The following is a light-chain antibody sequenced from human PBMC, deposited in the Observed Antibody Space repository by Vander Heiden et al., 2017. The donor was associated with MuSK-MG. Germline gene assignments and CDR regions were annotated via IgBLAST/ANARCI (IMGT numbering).Light chain of an antibody. V-gene: IGLV2-14*01. Sequence: QSALTQPASVSGSPGQSITISCTGNSSDVGGYHYVSWTHPHPGNAPKLLIYEVSNRPSGVSDRFSGSQSGTTASLTISGLQAEDEADYYCSSYTSSSFYVFGTGTKVTVL. CDR1: SSDVGGYHY. CDR3: SSYTSSSFYV. J-gene: IGLJ1*01. CDR2: EVS.